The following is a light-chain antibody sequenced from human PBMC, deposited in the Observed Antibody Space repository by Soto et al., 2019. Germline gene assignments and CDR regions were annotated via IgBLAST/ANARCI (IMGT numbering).Light chain of an antibody. J-gene: IGLJ1*01. CDR2: EVT. Sequence: QSAPTQPASVSGSPGQSITISCTGTSSDVGGYNYVSWYQEHPGKAPKLMIYEVTNRPSGVSDRFSCSKSGNTASLTISGLQAEDEDDYYCGSYTSSNASYVFGNGTKVTVL. V-gene: IGLV2-14*01. CDR3: GSYTSSNASYV. CDR1: SSDVGGYNY.